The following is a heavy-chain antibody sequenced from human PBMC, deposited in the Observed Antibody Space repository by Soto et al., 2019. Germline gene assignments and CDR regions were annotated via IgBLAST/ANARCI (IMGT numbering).Heavy chain of an antibody. Sequence: GGSLRLSCAASGFTVSSNYMNWVRQAPGKGLEWVSVIYSGDSTYYADSVKGRFTISRHNSRNTLYLQMNSLRPEDTAVYYCARGGYCSGGSCYPNDAFDIWGQGTMVT. CDR3: ARGGYCSGGSCYPNDAFDI. V-gene: IGHV3-53*04. D-gene: IGHD2-15*01. J-gene: IGHJ3*02. CDR2: IYSGDST. CDR1: GFTVSSNY.